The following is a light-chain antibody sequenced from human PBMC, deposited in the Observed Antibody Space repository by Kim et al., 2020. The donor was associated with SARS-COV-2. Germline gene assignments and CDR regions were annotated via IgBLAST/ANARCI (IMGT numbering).Light chain of an antibody. Sequence: SASVGDRVTITCRASQSISSWLAWYQQKPGKAPKLLIYKASSLESGVPSRFSGSGSGTEFTLTISSLQPDDFATYYCQQYHTYRTFGQGTKVDIK. CDR3: QQYHTYRT. CDR1: QSISSW. J-gene: IGKJ1*01. CDR2: KAS. V-gene: IGKV1-5*03.